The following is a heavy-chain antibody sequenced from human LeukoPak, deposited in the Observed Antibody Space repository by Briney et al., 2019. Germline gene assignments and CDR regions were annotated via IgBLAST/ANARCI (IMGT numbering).Heavy chain of an antibody. J-gene: IGHJ2*01. CDR2: IYYSGST. Sequence: PSETLSLTCTVSGGSISSYYWSWIRQPPGKGLEWIGYIYYSGSTNYNPSLKSRVTISVDTSKNQFSLKLSSVTAADTAVYYCARIVDYWYFDLWGRGTLVTVSS. CDR3: ARIVDYWYFDL. V-gene: IGHV4-59*08. D-gene: IGHD3-16*02. CDR1: GGSISSYY.